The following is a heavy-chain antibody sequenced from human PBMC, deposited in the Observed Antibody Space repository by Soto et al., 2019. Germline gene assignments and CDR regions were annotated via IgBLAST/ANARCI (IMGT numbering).Heavy chain of an antibody. V-gene: IGHV3-23*01. Sequence: GGSLRLSCVASGFSFSSYDMSWVRQAPGKGLEWVSFIIGNSGTTYYADSVKGRFTISRDNSKNTLYLQMSRLGAEDTAAHYCAKGSTYSFYFDHWGQGTRGTVSS. CDR2: IIGNSGTT. CDR3: AKGSTYSFYFDH. D-gene: IGHD5-18*01. J-gene: IGHJ4*01. CDR1: GFSFSSYD.